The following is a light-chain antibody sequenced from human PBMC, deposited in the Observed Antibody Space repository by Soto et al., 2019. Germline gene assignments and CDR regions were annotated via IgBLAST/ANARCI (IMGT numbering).Light chain of an antibody. CDR1: SSNIGAGYD. CDR2: ANT. J-gene: IGLJ1*01. CDR3: AAWDDSLNGLYV. Sequence: QSVLTQPPSVSGAPGQRVTISCTGSSSNIGAGYDVHWYQHLAGTAPKLLIYANTNRPSGVPDRFSGSKSGTSASLAITGLLADDEADYFCAAWDDSLNGLYVFGTGTKVTVL. V-gene: IGLV1-40*01.